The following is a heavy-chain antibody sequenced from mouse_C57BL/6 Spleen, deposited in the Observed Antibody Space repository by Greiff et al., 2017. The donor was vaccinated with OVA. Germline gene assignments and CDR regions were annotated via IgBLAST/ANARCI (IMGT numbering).Heavy chain of an antibody. Sequence: EVPLQESGGGLVKPGGSLKLSCAASGFTFSDYGMHWVRQAPEKGLEWVAYISSGSSTIYYADTVKGRFTISRDNAKNTLLLQKTSLRSEDTAMYYCASNFAYWGQGTLVTVSA. CDR1: GFTFSDYG. V-gene: IGHV5-17*01. J-gene: IGHJ3*01. CDR2: ISSGSSTI. CDR3: ASNFAY.